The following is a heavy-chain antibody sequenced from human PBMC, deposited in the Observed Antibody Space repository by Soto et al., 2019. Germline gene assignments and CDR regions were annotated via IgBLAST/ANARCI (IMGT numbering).Heavy chain of an antibody. J-gene: IGHJ5*02. D-gene: IGHD6-13*01. CDR2: ISSNSAYI. Sequence: GGSLRLSCAASGFTFSSYSMNWVRQAPGKGLEWVSTISSNSAYIYYTDALRGRFTISRDNAKNSLHLQMNSLRAEDTAVYYCTRDASRDSSARGWFDPWGPGTLVTVSS. CDR1: GFTFSSYS. V-gene: IGHV3-21*01. CDR3: TRDASRDSSARGWFDP.